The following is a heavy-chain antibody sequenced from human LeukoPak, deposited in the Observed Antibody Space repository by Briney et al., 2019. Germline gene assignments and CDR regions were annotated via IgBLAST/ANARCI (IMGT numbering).Heavy chain of an antibody. CDR1: GFTFSSYA. CDR3: ARDLTGWGESSGYSDY. J-gene: IGHJ4*02. CDR2: ISYDGTNK. V-gene: IGHV3-30*01. Sequence: GGPLRLSCAASGFTFSSYAMHWVRQAPGKGLEWVALISYDGTNKFYEDSVKGRFTISRDNSKNTLFLQVNSLRAEDTAVYYCARDLTGWGESSGYSDYWGQGTLVTVSS. D-gene: IGHD3-22*01.